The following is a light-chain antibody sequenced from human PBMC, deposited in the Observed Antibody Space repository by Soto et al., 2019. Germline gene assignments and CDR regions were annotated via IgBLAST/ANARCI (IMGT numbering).Light chain of an antibody. V-gene: IGKV1-5*03. J-gene: IGKJ1*01. CDR3: QQYNSYWT. CDR2: KAS. CDR1: QSISSW. Sequence: QMTQSPSTLSASVGDRVTITCRASQSISSWLAWYQQKPGKAPNLLIYKASSLEGGVPSRFSGSGSGTEFTLTISSLQPDDFATYYCQQYNSYWTFGRGTKVDI.